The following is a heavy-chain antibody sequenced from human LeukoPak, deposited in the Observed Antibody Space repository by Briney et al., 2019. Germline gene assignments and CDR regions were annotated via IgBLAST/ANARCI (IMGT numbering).Heavy chain of an antibody. Sequence: GGSLRLSCAASGFTSRSYSMNWVRQAPGKGLEWVSSISSGSSYIYYADSVKGRFTISRDNAKNPLYLQMNSLRAEDTAVYYCARGVTMIDYYFDYWGQGTLVTVSS. V-gene: IGHV3-21*01. CDR1: GFTSRSYS. D-gene: IGHD3-22*01. CDR2: ISSGSSYI. CDR3: ARGVTMIDYYFDY. J-gene: IGHJ4*02.